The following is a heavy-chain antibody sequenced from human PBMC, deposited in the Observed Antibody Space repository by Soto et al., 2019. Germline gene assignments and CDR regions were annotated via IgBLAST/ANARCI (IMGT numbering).Heavy chain of an antibody. J-gene: IGHJ6*02. CDR2: IYYSGGT. CDR3: ASLRRPYGLDV. Sequence: QVQLQESGPGLVNPSQTLSLTCTVSGASISSGAYYWSWIRQHPGKGLEWIGYIYYSGGTYYNPSLKSRGTISGDTSKNQFSLRLNSVTAADPAVYYCASLRRPYGLDVWGHGTTVTVSS. V-gene: IGHV4-31*03. CDR1: GASISSGAYY.